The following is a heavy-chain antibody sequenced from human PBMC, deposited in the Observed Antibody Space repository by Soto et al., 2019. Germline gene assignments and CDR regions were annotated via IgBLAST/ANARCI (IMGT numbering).Heavy chain of an antibody. CDR1: GGSFSGYY. CDR3: ARDKITGLCDY. J-gene: IGHJ4*02. D-gene: IGHD2-8*02. V-gene: IGHV4-34*01. CDR2: INHSGST. Sequence: QVQLQQWGAGLFKPSETLSLTCAVYGGSFSGYYWTWIRQPPGTGLGWIGEINHSGSTNYNPSLKSRVTISVDTSKNKFSLKLTSVTAADTAVYYCARDKITGLCDYWGQGTLVTVSS.